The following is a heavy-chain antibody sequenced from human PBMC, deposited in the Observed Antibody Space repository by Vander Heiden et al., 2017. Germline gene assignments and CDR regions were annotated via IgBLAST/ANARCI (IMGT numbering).Heavy chain of an antibody. CDR3: AKDFYGSGTYYDY. CDR1: GFTCDDYA. J-gene: IGHJ4*02. Sequence: EVQLVESGGGLVQPGRCSRLTCAASGFTCDDYALHWVRQAPGKGLEWVSGISWNGGNIAYADSVKGRFTISRDNAKNSLYLQMNSLRAEDTALYYCAKDFYGSGTYYDYWGQGTLVTVSS. D-gene: IGHD3-10*01. V-gene: IGHV3-9*01. CDR2: ISWNGGNI.